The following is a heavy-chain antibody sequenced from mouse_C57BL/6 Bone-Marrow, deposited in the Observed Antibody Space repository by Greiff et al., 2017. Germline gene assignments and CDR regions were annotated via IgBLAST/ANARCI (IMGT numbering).Heavy chain of an antibody. CDR1: GYTFTTYP. J-gene: IGHJ1*03. Sequence: QVQLQQSGAELVKPGASVKMSCKASGYTFTTYPIEWMKQNHGKSLEWIGNFHPYNDDTKYNEKFKGKATLTVEKSSSTVYLELSRLTSDDSSVYYCARGYYGSNLRHWYFDVWGTGTTVTVSS. CDR3: ARGYYGSNLRHWYFDV. CDR2: FHPYNDDT. V-gene: IGHV1-47*01. D-gene: IGHD1-1*01.